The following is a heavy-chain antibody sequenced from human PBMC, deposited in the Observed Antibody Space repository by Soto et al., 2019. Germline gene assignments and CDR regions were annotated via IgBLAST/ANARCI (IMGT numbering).Heavy chain of an antibody. CDR3: TYAIRKNWFDP. V-gene: IGHV4-38-2*01. CDR2: MYHSGST. Sequence: SETLSLTCAVSGHSISSIYYWGWIRRPPGKGLEWIGNMYHSGSTYYNPSLKSRVTMSIDTSKNQFSLNLSSLRSEDTAVYYCTYAIRKNWFDPWGQGTLVTVSS. D-gene: IGHD2-8*01. CDR1: GHSISSIYY. J-gene: IGHJ5*02.